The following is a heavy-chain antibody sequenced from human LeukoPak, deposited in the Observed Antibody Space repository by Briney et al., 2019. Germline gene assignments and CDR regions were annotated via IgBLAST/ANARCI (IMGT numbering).Heavy chain of an antibody. Sequence: SETLSLTCTVSGGSISSSSYYWGWIRQPPGKGLEWIGSIYYSGSTYYNPSLKSRVTISVDTSKNQFSLKLSSVNAADTAVYYCARLSVARGVDYWGQGTLVTVSS. CDR3: ARLSVARGVDY. V-gene: IGHV4-39*01. D-gene: IGHD3-10*01. CDR2: IYYSGST. J-gene: IGHJ4*02. CDR1: GGSISSSSYY.